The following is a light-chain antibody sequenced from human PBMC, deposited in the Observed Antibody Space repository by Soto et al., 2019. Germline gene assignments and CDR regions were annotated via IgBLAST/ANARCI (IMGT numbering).Light chain of an antibody. V-gene: IGKV1-39*01. Sequence: DIQMTQSPSSLSASVGDRVTVTCRASQSVSTYLNWYQYKLGKAPKLLIYDASTLQRGVPSRFSGSGSATEFTLTIDSLQPEDFATYYCQQSYRIPITFGGGTKVETK. CDR3: QQSYRIPIT. J-gene: IGKJ4*01. CDR1: QSVSTY. CDR2: DAS.